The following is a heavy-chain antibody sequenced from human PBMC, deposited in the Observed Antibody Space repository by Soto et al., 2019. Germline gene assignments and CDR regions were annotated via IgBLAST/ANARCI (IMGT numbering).Heavy chain of an antibody. CDR1: GFTFSSYA. D-gene: IGHD6-13*01. V-gene: IGHV3-30-3*01. Sequence: GGSLRLSCAASGFTFSSYAMHWVRQAPGKGLEWVAVISYDGSNKYYADSVKGRFTISRDNSKNTLYLQMNSLRAEDTAVYYCARDLEQQLVQDYYYYGMDVWGQGTTVTVSS. J-gene: IGHJ6*02. CDR2: ISYDGSNK. CDR3: ARDLEQQLVQDYYYYGMDV.